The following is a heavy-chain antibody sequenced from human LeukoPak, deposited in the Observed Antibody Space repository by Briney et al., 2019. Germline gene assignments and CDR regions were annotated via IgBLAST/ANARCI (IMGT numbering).Heavy chain of an antibody. CDR1: GGSLSSSSYY. Sequence: SETLSLTCTVSGGSLSSSSYYWGWIRQPPGKGLEWIGSIYYSGSTYYNPSLKSRVTISVDTSKNQFSLKLSSVTAADTAVYYCARGVSSSWYGYYYYYMDVWGKGTTVTISS. J-gene: IGHJ6*03. CDR2: IYYSGST. CDR3: ARGVSSSWYGYYYYYMDV. D-gene: IGHD6-13*01. V-gene: IGHV4-39*01.